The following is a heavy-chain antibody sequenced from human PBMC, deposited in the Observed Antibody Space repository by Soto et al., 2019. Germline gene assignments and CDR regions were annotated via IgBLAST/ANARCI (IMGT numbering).Heavy chain of an antibody. D-gene: IGHD6-19*01. V-gene: IGHV3-23*01. CDR2: ISPSGAAT. CDR3: AKENPVAVAGY. CDR1: GITFSNYA. Sequence: EEQLLESGGGLVQPGGSLRLSCVASGITFSNYAMSWVRQAPGKGLEWVSAISPSGAATYYADSVKGRFTISRDNSKNTLSLQMDSLRVEDRAVYYCAKENPVAVAGYWGQGTLVTVSS. J-gene: IGHJ4*02.